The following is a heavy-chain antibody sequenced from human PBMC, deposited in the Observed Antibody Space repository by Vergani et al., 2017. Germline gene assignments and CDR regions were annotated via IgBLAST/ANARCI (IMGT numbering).Heavy chain of an antibody. Sequence: QVQLQESGPGLVKPSETLSLICTVSGGPVSSGSYYWSWIRQPAGKGLEWIGYIYYSGRTNYNPSLKSRVTISVDTSKNQFSRKLSSVTAADTAVYYCARVPXIVVVPAAMKGSVGWFDPWGQGTLVTVSS. CDR3: ARVPXIVVVPAAMKGSVGWFDP. CDR1: GGPVSSGSYY. V-gene: IGHV4-61*10. J-gene: IGHJ5*02. CDR2: IYYSGRT. D-gene: IGHD2-2*01.